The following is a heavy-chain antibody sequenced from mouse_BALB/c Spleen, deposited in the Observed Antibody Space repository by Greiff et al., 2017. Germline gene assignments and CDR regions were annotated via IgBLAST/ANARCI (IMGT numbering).Heavy chain of an antibody. CDR1: GYTFTSYW. Sequence: QVQLQQSGAELVKPGASVKLSCKASGYTFTSYWMHWVKQRPGQGLEWIGEINPSNGRTNYNEKFKSKATLTVDKSSSTAYMQLSSLTSEDSAVYYCARSPSYYYAMDYWGQGTSVTVSS. CDR3: ARSPSYYYAMDY. V-gene: IGHV1S81*02. CDR2: INPSNGRT. J-gene: IGHJ4*01.